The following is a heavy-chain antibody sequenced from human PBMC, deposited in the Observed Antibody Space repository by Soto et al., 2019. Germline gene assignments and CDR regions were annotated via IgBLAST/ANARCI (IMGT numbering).Heavy chain of an antibody. V-gene: IGHV4-59*08. D-gene: IGHD3-22*01. CDR2: IYYSGST. Sequence: SETLSLTCTVSGGSISDYYWSWIRQPPGKGPEWIGQIYYSGSTRYNPSLKSRVTISVDTSKNQFSLKLSSVTAADTAVYYCARHDDSIPKSGFDYWGQGTLVPVSS. J-gene: IGHJ4*02. CDR1: GGSISDYY. CDR3: ARHDDSIPKSGFDY.